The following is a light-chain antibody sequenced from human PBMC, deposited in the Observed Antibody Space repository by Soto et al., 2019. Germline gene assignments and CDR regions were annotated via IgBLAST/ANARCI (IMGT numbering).Light chain of an antibody. J-gene: IGLJ1*01. CDR2: DVS. CDR3: SSYTSSNTYV. V-gene: IGLV2-14*01. CDR1: SSDVGGYNY. Sequence: QSVLTQPASVSGSPGQSITISCTGTSSDVGGYNYVSWYQQHPGKAPKLMIYDVSNRPSGVSNRFSGSKSGNTASLTISGLQAEDEADYYCSSYTSSNTYVFRTGTKVTVL.